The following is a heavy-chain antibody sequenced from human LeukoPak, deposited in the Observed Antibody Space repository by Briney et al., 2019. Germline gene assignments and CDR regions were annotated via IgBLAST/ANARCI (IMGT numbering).Heavy chain of an antibody. V-gene: IGHV3-30*18. CDR2: ISYDGSNK. D-gene: IGHD4-11*01. J-gene: IGHJ6*02. CDR3: AKDDNDYSNYVYYYYYYGMDV. CDR1: GFTFSSYG. Sequence: GGSLRLSCAASGFTFSSYGMHWVRQAPGKGLEWVAVISYDGSNKYYADSAKGRFTISRDNSKNTLYLQTNSLRAEDTAVYYCAKDDNDYSNYVYYYYYYGMDVWGQGTTVTVSS.